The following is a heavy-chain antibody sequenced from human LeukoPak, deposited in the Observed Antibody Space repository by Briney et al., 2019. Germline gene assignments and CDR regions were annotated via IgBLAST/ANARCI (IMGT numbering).Heavy chain of an antibody. V-gene: IGHV3-74*01. J-gene: IGHJ4*02. CDR3: ARGLTPGGGNSAAY. CDR2: INSDGSST. CDR1: GITFSGFW. D-gene: IGHD4-23*01. Sequence: PGGSLRLSCAGSGITFSGFWMHWVRQAPGKGLVWVSRINSDGSSTNYADSVKGRFTISRDNAKNTLYLQMNSLRAEGTGVYYCARGLTPGGGNSAAYWGQGTLVTVSS.